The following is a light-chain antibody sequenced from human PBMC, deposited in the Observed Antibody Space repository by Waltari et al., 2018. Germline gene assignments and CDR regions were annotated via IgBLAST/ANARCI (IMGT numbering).Light chain of an antibody. CDR2: GAS. CDR1: QTITGSW. J-gene: IGKJ4*01. CDR3: QQYDGSVVT. V-gene: IGKV3-20*01. Sequence: EIVFTPSPGTLSVIPGVTVTASCMASQTITGSWLTWYHQKPGQATRLLIYGASNRAPGIPDRFSGSGSGTDFTLTISRLEPEDSAVYYCQQYDGSVVTFGGGTKVEIK.